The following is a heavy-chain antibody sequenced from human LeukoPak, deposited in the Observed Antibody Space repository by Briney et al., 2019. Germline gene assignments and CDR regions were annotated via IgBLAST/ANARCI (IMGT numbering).Heavy chain of an antibody. CDR2: ISTIVTTI. Sequence: PGGSLRLSCAASGFAFSDYSMNWVRQAPGKGLEWVSYISTIVTTIYTADSVKGRFTISRDNAKNSLYLQMNSLRAEDTAVYYCARTPRTYRYYFDYWGQGILVTVSS. CDR1: GFAFSDYS. CDR3: ARTPRTYRYYFDY. V-gene: IGHV3-48*01. D-gene: IGHD1-14*01. J-gene: IGHJ4*02.